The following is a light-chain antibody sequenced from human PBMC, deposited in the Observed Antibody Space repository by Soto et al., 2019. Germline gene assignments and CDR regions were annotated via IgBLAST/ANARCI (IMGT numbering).Light chain of an antibody. CDR1: QTVISTH. CDR3: QQYDSSSVT. Sequence: IILTQSPGTLSPSPGEGATLSCKASQTVISTHLAWYQQKPGQAPRLLIYATSNRATGIPDRFSGSGSGRDFTLTIDRLEPEDFAVYYCQQYDSSSVTFGQGTRLDLK. CDR2: ATS. V-gene: IGKV3-20*01. J-gene: IGKJ5*01.